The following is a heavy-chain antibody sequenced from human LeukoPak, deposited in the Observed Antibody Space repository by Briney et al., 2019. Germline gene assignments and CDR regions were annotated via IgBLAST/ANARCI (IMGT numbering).Heavy chain of an antibody. CDR2: TSYDGNNN. CDR3: AKGQGWYIDY. CDR1: RYSFSNYA. D-gene: IGHD6-19*01. Sequence: GVSLRLSCAASRYSFSNYAMHWVRRAPGKGLEWVAVTSYDGNNNDYVDSVKGRFTISRDKSKHTLYLQMNSLRPKDTAVYYCAKGQGWYIDYCGQGTLVTVSS. J-gene: IGHJ4*02. V-gene: IGHV3-30-3*01.